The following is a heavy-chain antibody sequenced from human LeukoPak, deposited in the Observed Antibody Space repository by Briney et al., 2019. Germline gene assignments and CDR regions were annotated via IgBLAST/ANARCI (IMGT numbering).Heavy chain of an antibody. CDR3: AKIAATQGIDF. CDR1: GFTFNNYG. Sequence: GGSLRLSCAASGFTFNNYGMHWVRQAPGKGLEWVAAIWYDGSNKYYADSVKGRFTISRDNSKNTLHLQMNSLRAEDTAVYYCAKIAATQGIDFWGQGTLVTVSS. V-gene: IGHV3-30*02. CDR2: IWYDGSNK. J-gene: IGHJ4*02. D-gene: IGHD6-25*01.